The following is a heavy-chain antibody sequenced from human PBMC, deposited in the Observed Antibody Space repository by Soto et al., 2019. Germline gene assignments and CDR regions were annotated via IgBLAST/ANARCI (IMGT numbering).Heavy chain of an antibody. CDR2: TYYRSKWYN. V-gene: IGHV6-1*01. CDR1: GDSVSTNSAT. J-gene: IGHJ5*02. CDR3: ARVNLGYCSGGSCYPGGPHWFDP. D-gene: IGHD2-15*01. Sequence: SQTLSLTCAISGDSVSTNSATWDWIRQSPSRGLEWLGRTYYRSKWYNDYAVSVKGRITINPDTSNNQLSLQLNSVTPDDTAVYYCARVNLGYCSGGSCYPGGPHWFDPWGQGTLVTVSS.